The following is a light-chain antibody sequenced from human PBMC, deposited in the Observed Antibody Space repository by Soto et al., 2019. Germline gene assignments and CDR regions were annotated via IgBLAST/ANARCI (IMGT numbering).Light chain of an antibody. CDR3: EQYNSYPIT. V-gene: IGKV1-5*03. CDR1: PSISSW. Sequence: DIQMTQSPSTLSASVGDRVTITCRASPSISSWLAWYQQKPGKAPKLLIYKASSLESGVPSTFSGSGSGTEFTLTISSLQPDDFATYYCEQYNSYPITFGQGTRLEIK. J-gene: IGKJ5*01. CDR2: KAS.